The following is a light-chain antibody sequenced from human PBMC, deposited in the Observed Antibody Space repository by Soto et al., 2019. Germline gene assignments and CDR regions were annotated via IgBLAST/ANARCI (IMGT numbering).Light chain of an antibody. J-gene: IGLJ1*01. V-gene: IGLV2-11*01. Sequence: QSVLTQPRSVSGSPGQSVTISCTGTSSDVGAYNYVSWYRQHPGKAPKLIIYDVTKRPSGVPARFPGSKSGNTASLTISGLQADDEANYFCCSYAGSSTSFVFGGGTKVTVL. CDR1: SSDVGAYNY. CDR2: DVT. CDR3: CSYAGSSTSFV.